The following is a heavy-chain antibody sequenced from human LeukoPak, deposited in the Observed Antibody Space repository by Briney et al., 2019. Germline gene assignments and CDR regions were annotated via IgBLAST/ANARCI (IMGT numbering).Heavy chain of an antibody. V-gene: IGHV4-4*07. CDR3: AKGKYIDSGIDSGSYNVFDY. CDR2: IYTTGST. J-gene: IGHJ4*02. CDR1: GGSIGSYH. Sequence: SETLSLTCSLSGGSIGSYHWSWVRQAAGKGLEWIGRIYTTGSTTYNPSLRSRVTMSVDTSKNQFSLKLNSVTAADMAVYYCAKGKYIDSGIDSGSYNVFDYWGQGTLVTVSS. D-gene: IGHD3-10*01.